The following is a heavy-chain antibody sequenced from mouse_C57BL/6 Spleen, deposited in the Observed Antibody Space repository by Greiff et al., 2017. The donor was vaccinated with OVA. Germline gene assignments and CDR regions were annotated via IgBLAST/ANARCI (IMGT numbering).Heavy chain of an antibody. CDR2: INPGSGGT. J-gene: IGHJ3*01. CDR3: ARGYDCYLPWFAY. V-gene: IGHV1-54*01. Sequence: QVQLQQSGAELVRPGTSVQVSCKASGYAFTNYLIEWVKQRPGQGLEWIGVINPGSGGTNYNEKFKGKATLTADKSSSTAYMQLSSLTSEDSAVYFCARGYDCYLPWFAYWGQGTLVTVSA. D-gene: IGHD2-3*01. CDR1: GYAFTNYL.